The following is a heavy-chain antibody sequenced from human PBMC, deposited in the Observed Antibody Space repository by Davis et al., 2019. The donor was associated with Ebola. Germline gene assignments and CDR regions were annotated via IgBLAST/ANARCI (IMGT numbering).Heavy chain of an antibody. CDR3: AGHRYYYYGMDV. Sequence: SCKGSGYSFTTYWISWVRQMPGKGLEWMGRIDPSDSYTNYSPSFQGHVTISADKSISTAYLQWSSLKASDTAMYYCAGHRYYYYGMDVWGQGTTVTVSS. D-gene: IGHD1-14*01. J-gene: IGHJ6*02. CDR1: GYSFTTYW. CDR2: IDPSDSYT. V-gene: IGHV5-10-1*01.